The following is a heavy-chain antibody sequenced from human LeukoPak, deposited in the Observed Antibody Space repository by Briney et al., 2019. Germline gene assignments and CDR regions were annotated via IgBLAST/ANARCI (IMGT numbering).Heavy chain of an antibody. CDR3: GRDIGQLRSDY. CDR2: ISHSGTT. V-gene: IGHV4-38-2*02. J-gene: IGHJ4*02. Sequence: SETLSLTCVVSGYSISRDYFWGWSRPPPGKGLEWIGTISHSGTTYYKPSLKTRITIALDTTKNQYSRKMNSVTTAGTAVYYCGRDIGQLRSDYWGQGTLVTVSS. D-gene: IGHD2-2*01. CDR1: GYSISRDYF.